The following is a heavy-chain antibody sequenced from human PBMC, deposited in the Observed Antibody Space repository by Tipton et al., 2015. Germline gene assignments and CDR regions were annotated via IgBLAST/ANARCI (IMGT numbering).Heavy chain of an antibody. CDR3: ACQDYDILTRDYQTVDY. CDR1: AYSITSDYY. D-gene: IGHD3-9*01. Sequence: TLSLTCAVSAYSITSDYYWGWIRQPPGKGLEWIGSISHGGNTYYNPSLKSRVTISVDTSKNQFSLRVRSVTAADTAVYYCACQDYDILTRDYQTVDYWGQGTLVTVSS. V-gene: IGHV4-38-2*01. J-gene: IGHJ4*02. CDR2: ISHGGNT.